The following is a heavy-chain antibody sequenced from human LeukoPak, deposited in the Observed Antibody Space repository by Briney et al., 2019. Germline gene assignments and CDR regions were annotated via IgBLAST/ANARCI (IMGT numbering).Heavy chain of an antibody. V-gene: IGHV4-34*01. D-gene: IGHD4-23*01. CDR1: GGSFSGYY. CDR3: ARVTHAFDI. Sequence: SETPPLTCAVYGGSFSGYYWIWIRQPPVKGLEWIGEINHSGSTNYNPSLKSRVTISVDTSKNQFSLKLSSVTAAATAVYYCARVTHAFDIWGQGTMVTVSS. CDR2: INHSGST. J-gene: IGHJ3*02.